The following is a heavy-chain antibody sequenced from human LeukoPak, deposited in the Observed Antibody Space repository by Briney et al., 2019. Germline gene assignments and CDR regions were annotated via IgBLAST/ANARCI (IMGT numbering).Heavy chain of an antibody. CDR3: AREGPRGPGDYYYYMDV. J-gene: IGHJ6*03. D-gene: IGHD3-10*01. V-gene: IGHV1-24*01. Sequence: GASVKVSCKVSGYTLTELSMHWVRQAPGKGLEWMGGFDPEDGETIYAQKFQGRVTMTRDMSTSTVYMELSSLRSEDAAVYYCAREGPRGPGDYYYYMDVWGKGTTVTVSS. CDR1: GYTLTELS. CDR2: FDPEDGET.